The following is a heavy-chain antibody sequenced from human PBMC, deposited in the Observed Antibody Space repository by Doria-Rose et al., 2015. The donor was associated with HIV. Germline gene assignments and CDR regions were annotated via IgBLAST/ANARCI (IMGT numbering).Heavy chain of an antibody. CDR2: ITAENGNT. V-gene: IGHV1-18*01. CDR3: ARRTDYFDY. J-gene: IGHJ4*02. Sequence: FSWVRQAPGQGLEWMGRITAENGNTKYAQKFQGRVTMTTDTSTSTAYMELRSLRSDDTALYYCARRTDYFDYWGQGTLVTVSS.